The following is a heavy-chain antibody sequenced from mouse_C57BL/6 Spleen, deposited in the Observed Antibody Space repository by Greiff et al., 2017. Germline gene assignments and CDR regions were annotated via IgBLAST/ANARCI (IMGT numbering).Heavy chain of an antibody. Sequence: VQLQQSGAELARPGASVKMSCKASGYTFTSYTMHWVKQRPGQGLEWIGYINPSSGYTKYNQKFKDKATLTADKSSSTAYMQLRSLTSEDSAVYYCARSPYSNYDGYWGQGTTLTVSS. CDR3: ARSPYSNYDGY. CDR1: GYTFTSYT. V-gene: IGHV1-4*01. D-gene: IGHD2-5*01. CDR2: INPSSGYT. J-gene: IGHJ2*01.